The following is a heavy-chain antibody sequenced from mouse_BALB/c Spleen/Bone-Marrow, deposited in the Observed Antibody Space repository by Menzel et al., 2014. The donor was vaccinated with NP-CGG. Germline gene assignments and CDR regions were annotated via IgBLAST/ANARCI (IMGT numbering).Heavy chain of an antibody. J-gene: IGHJ2*01. CDR3: TRSYGSSYEYYFDY. V-gene: IGHV1-69*02. D-gene: IGHD1-1*01. Sequence: VKLMESGAELVRPGASVMLSCKASGYTLTSYWINWVKQRPGQGLEWIGDIYPSDSYTNYNQKFKDKATLTVDKSSSTAYMQLSSPTSEDSAVYYCTRSYGSSYEYYFDYWGQGTTLTVSS. CDR1: GYTLTSYW. CDR2: IYPSDSYT.